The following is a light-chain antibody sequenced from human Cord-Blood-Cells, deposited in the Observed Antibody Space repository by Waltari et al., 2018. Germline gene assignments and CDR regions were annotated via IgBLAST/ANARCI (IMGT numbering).Light chain of an antibody. Sequence: DIQMTQSPSSLSASVGDRVTITCQACQDISNYLNWYQQKPGKAPKLLIYDASNLETGVPSRFSGSGSGTDFTFTISSLQPEDIATYYCQQYDNLQLTFGPGTKVDIK. CDR2: DAS. CDR1: QDISNY. V-gene: IGKV1-33*01. J-gene: IGKJ3*01. CDR3: QQYDNLQLT.